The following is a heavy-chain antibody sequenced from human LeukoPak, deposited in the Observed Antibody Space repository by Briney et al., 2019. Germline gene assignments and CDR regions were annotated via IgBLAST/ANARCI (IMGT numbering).Heavy chain of an antibody. J-gene: IGHJ3*02. CDR1: GFTFSSYW. CDR2: INTDGSST. CDR3: AREVVVRGGNAFDI. V-gene: IGHV3-74*01. Sequence: GGSLRLSCAASGFTFSSYWMHWVRQAPGKGLVWVSRINTDGSSTNYADSVKGRFTISRDNAKNTMYLQMNSLKAEDTAMYYCAREVVVRGGNAFDIWGQGTMVTVSS. D-gene: IGHD3-10*01.